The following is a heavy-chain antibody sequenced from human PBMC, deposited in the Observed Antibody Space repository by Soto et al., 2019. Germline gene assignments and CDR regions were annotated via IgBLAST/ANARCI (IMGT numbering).Heavy chain of an antibody. V-gene: IGHV4-59*01. D-gene: IGHD2-15*01. CDR2: IYYSGST. CDR3: ARGYCSGGSCYRDYYMDV. Sequence: SETLSLTCTVSGGSISSYYWSWIRQPPGKGLEWIGYIYYSGSTNYNPSLKSRVTISVDTSKNQFSLKLSSVTAADTAVYYCARGYCSGGSCYRDYYMDVWGKGTTVTVSS. CDR1: GGSISSYY. J-gene: IGHJ6*03.